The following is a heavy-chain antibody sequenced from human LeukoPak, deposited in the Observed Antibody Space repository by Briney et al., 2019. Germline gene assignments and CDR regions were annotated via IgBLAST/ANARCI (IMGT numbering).Heavy chain of an antibody. D-gene: IGHD3-3*01. CDR2: INPNSGGT. Sequence: ASVKVSCKASGYTFTGYYMHWVRQAPGQGLEWMGRINPNSGGTNYAQKFQVRVTMTRDTSISTAYMELSRLRSDDTAVYYCAKGGPEYYDFWSGYFSYWGQGTLVTVSS. V-gene: IGHV1-2*06. J-gene: IGHJ4*02. CDR3: AKGGPEYYDFWSGYFSY. CDR1: GYTFTGYY.